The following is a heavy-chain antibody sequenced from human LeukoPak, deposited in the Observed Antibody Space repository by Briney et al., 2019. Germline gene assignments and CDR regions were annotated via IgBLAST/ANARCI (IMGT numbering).Heavy chain of an antibody. J-gene: IGHJ4*02. V-gene: IGHV3-23*01. CDR2: ISGSGGST. CDR3: AKARAGIAAAGNLCYFDY. D-gene: IGHD6-13*01. Sequence: GGSLRLSCAASGFTFSSYAMSWVRQAPGKGLEWVSAISGSGGSTYYADSVEGRFTISRDNSKNTLYLQMNSLRAEDTAVYYCAKARAGIAAAGNLCYFDYWGQGTLVTVSS. CDR1: GFTFSSYA.